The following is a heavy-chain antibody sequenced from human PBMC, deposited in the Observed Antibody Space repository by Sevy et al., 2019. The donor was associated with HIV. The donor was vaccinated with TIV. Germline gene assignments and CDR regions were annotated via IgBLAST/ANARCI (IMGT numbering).Heavy chain of an antibody. Sequence: GGSLRLSCAASGFSFSDYYMSWVRLSPGKGLEWVSYISFNGSHVYYIEAVKGRFTISRDNGRNSLYLQMNNLGVDDTSVYFCAREGPVGGMDVWGKGTTVTVSS. J-gene: IGHJ6*04. CDR3: AREGPVGGMDV. CDR1: GFSFSDYY. V-gene: IGHV3-11*04. CDR2: ISFNGSHV. D-gene: IGHD2-2*01.